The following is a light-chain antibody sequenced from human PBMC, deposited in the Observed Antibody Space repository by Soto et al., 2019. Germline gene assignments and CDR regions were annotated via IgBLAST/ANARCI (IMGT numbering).Light chain of an antibody. CDR1: QSVSSY. V-gene: IGKV3-11*01. CDR3: QHRSIWPVS. J-gene: IGKJ5*01. Sequence: IVLTQSPATLSLSPGEGATLSCRASQSVSSYLAWYQQEPAQAPRLLIFDASNRATGIPARFSGSGSGTDFTLTISSLEPEDFAVYYCQHRSIWPVSFGQGTRLEIK. CDR2: DAS.